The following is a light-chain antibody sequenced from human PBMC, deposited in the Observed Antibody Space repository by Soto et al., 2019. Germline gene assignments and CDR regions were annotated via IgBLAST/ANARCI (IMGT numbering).Light chain of an antibody. V-gene: IGLV2-14*01. J-gene: IGLJ1*01. Sequence: QSVLTQPASVSGSPGQSITISCTGTSSDIGRYNYVSWYQQYPGKAPKFMIYDVSNRPSGVSNRFSGSKSGNTASLTISGLQAEDEADYYCSSYISSSTYVCRTGTKVT. CDR1: SSDIGRYNY. CDR2: DVS. CDR3: SSYISSSTYV.